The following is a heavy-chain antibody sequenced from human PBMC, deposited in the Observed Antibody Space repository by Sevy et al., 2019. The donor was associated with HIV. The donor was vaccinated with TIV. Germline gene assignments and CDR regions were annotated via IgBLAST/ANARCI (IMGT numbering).Heavy chain of an antibody. CDR2: IKQDGSEK. CDR3: ARDGAFYDYVWGSYRRDAFDI. Sequence: GGSLRLSCAASGFTFSSYWMSWVRQAPGEGLEWVANIKQDGSEKYYVDSVKGRFTISRDNAKNSLYLQMNSLRAEDTAVYYCARDGAFYDYVWGSYRRDAFDIWGQGTMVTVSS. V-gene: IGHV3-7*03. D-gene: IGHD3-16*02. CDR1: GFTFSSYW. J-gene: IGHJ3*02.